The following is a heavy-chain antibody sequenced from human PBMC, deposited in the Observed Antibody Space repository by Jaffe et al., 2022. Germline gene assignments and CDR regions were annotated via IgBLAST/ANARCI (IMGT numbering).Heavy chain of an antibody. V-gene: IGHV4-38-2*01. CDR3: ARPDSGSFLL. J-gene: IGHJ4*02. CDR2: IFHSGST. D-gene: IGHD1-26*01. CDR1: GYSISSGYY. Sequence: QVQLQESGPGLVKPSETLSLTCAVSGYSISSGYYWGWVRQPPGKGLEWIGSIFHSGSTYYNPSLKSRVTISVDTSKNQFSLKLSSVTAADTAVYYCARPDSGSFLLWGPGTLVTVSS.